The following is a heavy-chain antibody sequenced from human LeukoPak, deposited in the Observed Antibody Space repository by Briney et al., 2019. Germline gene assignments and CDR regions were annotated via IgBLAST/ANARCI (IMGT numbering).Heavy chain of an antibody. V-gene: IGHV4-59*08. Sequence: SETLSLTCTVSGGSISSYYWSWIRQPPGKGLEWIGYIYYSGSTNYNPSLKSRVTISVDTSKNQFSLKLSSVTAADTAVYCCARHLATSDAFDIWGQGTMVTVSS. J-gene: IGHJ3*02. CDR2: IYYSGST. CDR1: GGSISSYY. CDR3: ARHLATSDAFDI. D-gene: IGHD5-12*01.